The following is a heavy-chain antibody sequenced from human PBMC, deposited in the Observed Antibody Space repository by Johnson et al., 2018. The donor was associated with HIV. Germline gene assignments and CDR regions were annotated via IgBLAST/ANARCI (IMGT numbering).Heavy chain of an antibody. Sequence: QVQLVESGGGVVQPGRSLRLSCAASGFTFSSYAMHWVRQAPGKGLEWVAVISYDGSNKYYADSVKGRFTISRDNSKNTLYLQMNSLRAEDTALYYCARGTIFGEGDAFDIWGQGTVVTISS. CDR3: ARGTIFGEGDAFDI. D-gene: IGHD3-3*01. V-gene: IGHV3-30-3*01. CDR2: ISYDGSNK. CDR1: GFTFSSYA. J-gene: IGHJ3*02.